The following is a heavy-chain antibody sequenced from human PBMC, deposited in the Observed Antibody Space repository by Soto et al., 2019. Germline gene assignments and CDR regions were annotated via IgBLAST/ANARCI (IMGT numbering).Heavy chain of an antibody. CDR3: AKGVSQYTPLALFDY. D-gene: IGHD5-18*01. J-gene: IGHJ4*02. CDR2: ISGSDGRT. Sequence: LRLSCAASGFTFSSYAMIWVRQAPGKGLEWVSTISGSDGRTYSTDSVKGRFTISRDNSRNTAYLQMNSLRVEDTAVYYCAKGVSQYTPLALFDYWGRGTLVTVSS. V-gene: IGHV3-23*01. CDR1: GFTFSSYA.